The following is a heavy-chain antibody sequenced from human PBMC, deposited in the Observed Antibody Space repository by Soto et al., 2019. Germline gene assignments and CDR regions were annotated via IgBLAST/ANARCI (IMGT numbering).Heavy chain of an antibody. CDR2: ISSSSSYI. CDR3: ARSKGPLNCYGMDV. CDR1: GFTFSSYS. V-gene: IGHV3-21*01. J-gene: IGHJ6*02. Sequence: PGGSLRLSCAASGFTFSSYSMNWVRQAPGKGLEWVSSISSSSSYIYYADSVKGRFTISRDNAKNSLYLQMNSLRAEDTAVYYCARSKGPLNCYGMDVWGQGTTVTVSS.